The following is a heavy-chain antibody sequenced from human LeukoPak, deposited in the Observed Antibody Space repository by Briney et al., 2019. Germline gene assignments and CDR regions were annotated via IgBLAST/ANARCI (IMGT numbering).Heavy chain of an antibody. CDR1: GFTFSNYA. Sequence: GGSLRLSCSASGFTFSNYAMNWVRQAPGKGLEWVSGISGSGNSVYYADSVKGRFTISRDNSLNTLYLQMNSLRAEDTAIYYCAKVRYVGYYFDYWGQGTLVTVSP. V-gene: IGHV3-23*01. D-gene: IGHD3-9*01. CDR3: AKVRYVGYYFDY. J-gene: IGHJ4*02. CDR2: ISGSGNSV.